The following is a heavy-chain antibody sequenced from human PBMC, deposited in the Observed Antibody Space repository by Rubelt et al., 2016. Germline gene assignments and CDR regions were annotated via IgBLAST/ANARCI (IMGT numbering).Heavy chain of an antibody. V-gene: IGHV2-5*02. J-gene: IGHJ2*01. CDR2: IYWDDDK. CDR1: GFSLSTSGVG. CDR3: AHLQWWVHPDYWYFDL. D-gene: IGHD6-19*01. Sequence: QITLKESGPTLVKPTQTLTLTCTFSGFSLSTSGVGVGWLRQPPGKALEWLALIYWDDDKRYSPSLKSRLTSTKDTSKNQWVLTRTNMDPVDTATYYCAHLQWWVHPDYWYFDLWGRGTLVTVSS.